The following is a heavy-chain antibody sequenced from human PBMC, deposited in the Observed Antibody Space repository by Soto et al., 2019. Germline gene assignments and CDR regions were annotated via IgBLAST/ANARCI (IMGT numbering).Heavy chain of an antibody. D-gene: IGHD1-26*01. CDR1: GYTFTSYG. V-gene: IGHV1-18*01. CDR3: ARGVGADNWFDP. J-gene: IGHJ5*02. CDR2: ISAYNGNT. Sequence: QVQLVQSGAEVKKPGASVKVSCKASGYTFTSYGISWVRQAPGQGLEWMGWISAYNGNTNYAQKLQGRVPMHTDTSTRTAYVELRSLRSDETAVYYCARGVGADNWFDPLGQGTLVTVSS.